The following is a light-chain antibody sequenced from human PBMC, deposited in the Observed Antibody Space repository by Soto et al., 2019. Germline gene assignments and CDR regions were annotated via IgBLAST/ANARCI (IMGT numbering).Light chain of an antibody. CDR2: GNN. Sequence: QSVLTQPPSVSRAPGQRVTISCTGSSSNIGAGYDVHWYQQLPGTAPKLLIYGNNNRPSGVPDRFSGSKSGTSASLAITGLQAEDDADYYCQSYDSGLSARVFGGGTQLTVL. CDR1: SSNIGAGYD. J-gene: IGLJ3*02. CDR3: QSYDSGLSARV. V-gene: IGLV1-40*01.